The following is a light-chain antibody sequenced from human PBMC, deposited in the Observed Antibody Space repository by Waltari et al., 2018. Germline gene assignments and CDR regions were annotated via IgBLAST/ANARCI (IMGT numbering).Light chain of an antibody. Sequence: QSALTQPASVSGSPGQSITISCTGTSSDVGSYDLVSWYQHHPGKAPKLLIYEVYKRPSGVSNRFSASKSGNTASLTISGLQAEDEADYYCCSYVGSSTFTFGGGTKLTVL. CDR1: SSDVGSYDL. J-gene: IGLJ2*01. CDR3: CSYVGSSTFT. V-gene: IGLV2-23*02. CDR2: EVY.